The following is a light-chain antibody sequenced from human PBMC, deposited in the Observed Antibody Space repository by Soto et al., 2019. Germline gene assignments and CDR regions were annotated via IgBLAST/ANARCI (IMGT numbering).Light chain of an antibody. V-gene: IGKV3-20*01. J-gene: IGKJ1*01. Sequence: EIVLTQSPGTLSLSPGERATLSCRASQSVSRSYLAWYQQKPGQAPRLLIYGASSRATGIPDRFSGSGSGTDFTLTISRLEPEDFAVYYCQQYGSSPETFGPGTKVEIK. CDR3: QQYGSSPET. CDR2: GAS. CDR1: QSVSRSY.